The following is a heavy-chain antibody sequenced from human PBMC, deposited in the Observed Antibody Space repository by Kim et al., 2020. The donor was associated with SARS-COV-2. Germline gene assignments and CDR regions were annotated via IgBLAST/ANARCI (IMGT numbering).Heavy chain of an antibody. J-gene: IGHJ6*02. V-gene: IGHV3-53*04. Sequence: KGRFTISRHNSKNTLYLQMNSRRAEDTAVYYCARGYSSGTRFYYYYGMDVWGQGTTVTVSS. D-gene: IGHD6-19*01. CDR3: ARGYSSGTRFYYYYGMDV.